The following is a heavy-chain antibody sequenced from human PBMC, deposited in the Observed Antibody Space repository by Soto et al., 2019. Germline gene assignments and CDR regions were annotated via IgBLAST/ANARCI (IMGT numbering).Heavy chain of an antibody. CDR1: GFTCGNLW. CDR2: IKSKTDGGTT. J-gene: IGHJ4*02. CDR3: TTVPAYYDYIWGSYIHR. D-gene: IGHD3-16*01. Sequence: GGSLRLSCAASGFTCGNLWMSRVRQAPGKGLEWVGRIKSKTDGGTTDYAAPVKGRFTISRDDSKNTLYLQMNSLKTEDTAVYYCTTVPAYYDYIWGSYIHRWGQGTLVTVSS. V-gene: IGHV3-15*01.